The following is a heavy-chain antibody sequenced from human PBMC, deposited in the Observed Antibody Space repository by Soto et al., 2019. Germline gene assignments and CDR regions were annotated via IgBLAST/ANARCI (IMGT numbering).Heavy chain of an antibody. J-gene: IGHJ4*02. D-gene: IGHD3-16*01. Sequence: SETLSLTCTVSGGSISSSSYYWGWIRQPPGKGLEWIGSIYYSGSTYYNPSLKSRVTISVDTSKNQFSLKLSSVTAADTAVYYCARSGDYDYVWGISGPDYWGQGTLVTVSS. V-gene: IGHV4-39*01. CDR3: ARSGDYDYVWGISGPDY. CDR2: IYYSGST. CDR1: GGSISSSSYY.